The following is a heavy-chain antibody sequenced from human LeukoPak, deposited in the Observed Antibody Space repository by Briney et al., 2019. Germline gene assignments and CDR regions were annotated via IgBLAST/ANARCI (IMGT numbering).Heavy chain of an antibody. D-gene: IGHD6-25*01. CDR3: ARGSARFAFDI. CDR1: GFTFSSYS. J-gene: IGHJ3*02. CDR2: ISSSSRTI. Sequence: GGSLRLSCAASGFTFSSYSMNWVRQAPGKGVEGVSYISSSSRTIYYADSVKGRFTISRDNAKNSLYLQMNSLRAEDTAVYYCARGSARFAFDIWGQGTMVTVSS. V-gene: IGHV3-48*01.